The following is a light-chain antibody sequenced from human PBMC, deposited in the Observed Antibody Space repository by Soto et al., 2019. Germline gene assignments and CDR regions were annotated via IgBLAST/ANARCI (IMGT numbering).Light chain of an antibody. CDR2: KAS. CDR3: QHYNSYSEA. Sequence: DIQMTQSPSTLSGSVGQRVIITCAASQTISSWLAWYQQKPGKAPKLLIYKASTLKSGVPSRFSGSGSGTEFTLTISSLQPDDFATYYCQHYNSYSEAFGQGSKVDIK. V-gene: IGKV1-5*03. CDR1: QTISSW. J-gene: IGKJ1*01.